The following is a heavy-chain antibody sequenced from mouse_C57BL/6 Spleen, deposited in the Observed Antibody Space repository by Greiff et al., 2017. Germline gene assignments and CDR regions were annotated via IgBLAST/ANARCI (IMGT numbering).Heavy chain of an antibody. CDR1: GYTFTSYW. CDR3: ARTMTTVVATDY. Sequence: QVQLKQPGAELVRPGTSVKLSCKASGYTFTSYWMHWVKQRPGQGLEWIGVIDPSDSYTNYNQKFKGKATLTVDTSSSTAYMQLSSLTSEDSAVYYCARTMTTVVATDYWGKGTTLTVSS. CDR2: IDPSDSYT. J-gene: IGHJ2*01. V-gene: IGHV1-59*01. D-gene: IGHD1-1*01.